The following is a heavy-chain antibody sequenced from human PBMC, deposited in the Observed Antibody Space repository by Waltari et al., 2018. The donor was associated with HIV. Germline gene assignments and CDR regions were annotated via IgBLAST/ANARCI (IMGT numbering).Heavy chain of an antibody. V-gene: IGHV3-7*01. J-gene: IGHJ4*02. CDR3: ARDTYDSSGCVDY. CDR1: GFTFSSYW. D-gene: IGHD3-22*01. CDR2: IKQDGSEK. Sequence: EVQLVESGGGLVQPGGSLRLSCAASGFTFSSYWMSWVRPAPGKGLEWVANIKQDGSEKYYVDSVKGRFTISRDNAKNSLYLQMNSLRAEDTAVYYCARDTYDSSGCVDYWGQGTLVTVSS.